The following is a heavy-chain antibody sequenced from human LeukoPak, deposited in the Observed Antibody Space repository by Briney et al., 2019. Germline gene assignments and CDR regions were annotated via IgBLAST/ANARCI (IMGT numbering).Heavy chain of an antibody. V-gene: IGHV4-59*01. CDR2: IKYSGTT. D-gene: IGHD2-15*01. J-gene: IGHJ4*02. Sequence: SETLSLTCTVSGGSIRSDYWSWIRQPPGKGLEWIGYIKYSGTTKYNPSLKSRVTMSVDTSKNQFSLKLSSVTAADTAVYYCARVVAATQNFDYWGQGTLVTVSS. CDR1: GGSIRSDY. CDR3: ARVVAATQNFDY.